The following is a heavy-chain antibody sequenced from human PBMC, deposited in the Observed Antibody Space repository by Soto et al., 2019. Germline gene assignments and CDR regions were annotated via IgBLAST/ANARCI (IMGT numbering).Heavy chain of an antibody. D-gene: IGHD3-22*01. J-gene: IGHJ4*02. CDR1: GFSFDDYA. CDR3: AKGTYDSSGYYTAPDY. Sequence: GGSLRLSCAASGFSFDDYAMHWVRQAPGRGLEWVSGITWSSGYIGYADSVKGRFTISKHNAKNSLYLKMNSLRPEDTAVYYCAKGTYDSSGYYTAPDYWGQGTLVTVSS. CDR2: ITWSSGYI. V-gene: IGHV3-9*01.